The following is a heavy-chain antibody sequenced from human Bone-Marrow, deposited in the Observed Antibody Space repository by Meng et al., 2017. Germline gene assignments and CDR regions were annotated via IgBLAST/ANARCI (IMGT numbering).Heavy chain of an antibody. V-gene: IGHV3-9*01. J-gene: IGHJ4*02. CDR3: AKVAVAGDYFDY. CDR2: ISWNSGSI. CDR1: GFTFDDYV. D-gene: IGHD6-19*01. Sequence: SLKISCAASGFTFDDYVMHWVRQAPGKGLEWVSGISWNSGSIGYADSVKGRFTISRDNAKNSLYLQMNSLRAEDTALYYCAKVAVAGDYFDYWGQGTLVTVSS.